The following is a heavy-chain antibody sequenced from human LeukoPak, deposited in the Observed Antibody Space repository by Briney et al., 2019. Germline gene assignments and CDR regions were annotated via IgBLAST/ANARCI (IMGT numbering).Heavy chain of an antibody. J-gene: IGHJ4*02. V-gene: IGHV3-48*03. CDR3: ARGFGGNSFGY. CDR1: GFFFSSYE. CDR2: ISSSGSII. Sequence: GGSLRLSCAASGFFFSSYEMHWVRQAPGKGLEWVSYISSSGSIIYYADSVKGRFTISRDNAKNSVSLQMNRLRAEDTAVYYCARGFGGNSFGYWGQGTLVTVSS. D-gene: IGHD4-23*01.